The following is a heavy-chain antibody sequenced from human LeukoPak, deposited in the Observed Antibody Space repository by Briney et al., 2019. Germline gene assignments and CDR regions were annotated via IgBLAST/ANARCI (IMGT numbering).Heavy chain of an antibody. V-gene: IGHV4-39*07. Sequence: SETLSLTCTVSGGSISSSSYYWGWIRQPPGKGLEWIGSIYYSGSTYYNPSLKSRVTISVDTSKNQFSLKLSSVTAADTAVYYCARGGGSYWYFDLWGRGTLVTVSS. J-gene: IGHJ2*01. CDR2: IYYSGST. CDR1: GGSISSSSYY. D-gene: IGHD2-15*01. CDR3: ARGGGSYWYFDL.